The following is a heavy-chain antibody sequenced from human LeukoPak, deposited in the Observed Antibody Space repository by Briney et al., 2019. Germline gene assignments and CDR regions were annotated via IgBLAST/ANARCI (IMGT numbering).Heavy chain of an antibody. Sequence: GGSLRLSCAASGFTFSSYAMSWVRQAPGKGLEWVSAISGSGGSTYYADSVKGRFTISRDNSKNTLYLQMNSLRAEDTAVYYCARDRRGYSGYIHYYGMDVWGKGTTVTVSS. CDR3: ARDRRGYSGYIHYYGMDV. J-gene: IGHJ6*04. CDR2: ISGSGGST. V-gene: IGHV3-23*01. CDR1: GFTFSSYA. D-gene: IGHD5-12*01.